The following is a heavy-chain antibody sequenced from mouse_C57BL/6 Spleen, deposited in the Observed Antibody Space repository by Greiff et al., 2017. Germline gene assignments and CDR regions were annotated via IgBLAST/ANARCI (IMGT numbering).Heavy chain of an antibody. CDR1: GYSITSDY. Sequence: EVQLQQSGPGLAKPSQTLSLTCSVTGYSITSDYWNWIRKFPGNKLEYMGYISYSGSTYYNPSLKSRISITRDTSKNQYYLQLNSVTTEDTATYYCARYRYYDDDPYYAMDYWGQGTSVTVSS. D-gene: IGHD2-4*01. CDR3: ARYRYYDDDPYYAMDY. CDR2: ISYSGST. V-gene: IGHV3-8*01. J-gene: IGHJ4*01.